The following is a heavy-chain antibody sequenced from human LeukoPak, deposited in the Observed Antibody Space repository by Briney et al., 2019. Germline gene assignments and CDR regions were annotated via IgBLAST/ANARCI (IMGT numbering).Heavy chain of an antibody. D-gene: IGHD2-2*01. CDR1: GYTFTGYY. CDR2: INPNSGGT. Sequence: ASVKVSCKASGYTFTGYYMHWVRQAPGQGLEWMGWINPNSGGTNYAQKFQGRVTMTRDTSISTAYMELSRLRSDDTAVYYCARFRLGYCSSTSCPMDYWGQGTLVTVSS. CDR3: ARFRLGYCSSTSCPMDY. J-gene: IGHJ4*02. V-gene: IGHV1-2*02.